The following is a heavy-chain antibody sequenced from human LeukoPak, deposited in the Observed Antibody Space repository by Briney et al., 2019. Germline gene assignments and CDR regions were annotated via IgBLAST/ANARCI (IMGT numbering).Heavy chain of an antibody. CDR2: ISSSRGYI. CDR3: ARAPHYFGSGSYHNSNHYGMDV. Sequence: PGGSLRLSCAASGFTFSNYDMNWVRQAPGKGLEWVSSISSSRGYIYYADSVKGRFTISRDNAKSSLYLQMNSLRAEDTAVYYCARAPHYFGSGSYHNSNHYGMDVWGQGTTVTVSS. CDR1: GFTFSNYD. J-gene: IGHJ6*02. V-gene: IGHV3-21*01. D-gene: IGHD3-10*01.